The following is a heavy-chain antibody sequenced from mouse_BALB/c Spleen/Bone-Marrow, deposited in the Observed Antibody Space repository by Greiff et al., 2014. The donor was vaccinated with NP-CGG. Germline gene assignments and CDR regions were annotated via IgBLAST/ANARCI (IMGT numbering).Heavy chain of an antibody. CDR1: GYSITSDYA. Sequence: EVKLVESGPGLVKPSQSLSLTCTVTGYSITSDYAWNWIRQFPGNKLEWMGYISYSGSTSYNPSLKSRISITRDTSKNQFFLQLNSVTTEVTATYYCARTTTVVSHFDYWGQGTTLTVSS. CDR2: ISYSGST. J-gene: IGHJ2*01. D-gene: IGHD1-1*01. V-gene: IGHV3-2*02. CDR3: ARTTTVVSHFDY.